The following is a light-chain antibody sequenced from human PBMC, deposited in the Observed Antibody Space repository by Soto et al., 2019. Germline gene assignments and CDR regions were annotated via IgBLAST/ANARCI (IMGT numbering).Light chain of an antibody. CDR3: QQSYSSSLT. CDR1: YNSRNS. Sequence: DIQMTQSPSSLSASVGDRVTITCRASYNSRNSLNWYQQKPGKAPEFLIYASSILQSGVPSRFSGSASGTDFTLTISSLQPEDFATYYCQQSYSSSLTFGQGTKVEI. V-gene: IGKV1-39*01. J-gene: IGKJ1*01. CDR2: ASS.